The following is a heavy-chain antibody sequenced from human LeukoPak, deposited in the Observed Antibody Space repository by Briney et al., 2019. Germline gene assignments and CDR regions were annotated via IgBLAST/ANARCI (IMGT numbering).Heavy chain of an antibody. V-gene: IGHV3-9*03. CDR3: AKALADSGGKGDAFDI. D-gene: IGHD3-22*01. J-gene: IGHJ3*02. CDR2: ISWNSGSI. CDR1: GFTFDDYA. Sequence: GRSLRLSCAASGFTFDDYAMHWVRQAPGKGLEWVSGISWNSGSIGYADSVKGRFTISRDNAKNSLYLQMNSLRAEDMALYYCAKALADSGGKGDAFDIWGQGTMVTVSS.